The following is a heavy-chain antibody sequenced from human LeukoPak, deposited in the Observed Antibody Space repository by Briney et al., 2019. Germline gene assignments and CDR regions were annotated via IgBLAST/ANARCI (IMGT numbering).Heavy chain of an antibody. CDR3: ARDYGGSSPFDY. Sequence: GGSLRLSCAASGFTFSSYWMSWVRQAPGKGLEWVSYISSSGSTIYYADSVKGRFTISRDNAKNSLYLQMNSLRAEDTAVYYCARDYGGSSPFDYWGQGTLVTVSS. V-gene: IGHV3-48*04. CDR1: GFTFSSYW. CDR2: ISSSGSTI. J-gene: IGHJ4*02. D-gene: IGHD4-23*01.